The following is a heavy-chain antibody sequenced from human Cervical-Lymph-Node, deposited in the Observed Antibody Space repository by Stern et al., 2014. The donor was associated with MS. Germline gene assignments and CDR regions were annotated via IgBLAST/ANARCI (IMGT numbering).Heavy chain of an antibody. J-gene: IGHJ4*02. V-gene: IGHV2-5*02. D-gene: IGHD3-3*01. CDR3: AHNQIMLYGVGNVGFDF. CDR1: GFLLASAGVG. Sequence: QVTLRESGPALVRPTQTLTLTCNFSGFLLASAGVGVGWIRQPPGKALEWLALIYGDDAKRYNPSLRSRLTIAKDRFRNQVFLTMTNVGLTDTATYYCAHNQIMLYGVGNVGFDFWGQGTLVTVSS. CDR2: IYGDDAK.